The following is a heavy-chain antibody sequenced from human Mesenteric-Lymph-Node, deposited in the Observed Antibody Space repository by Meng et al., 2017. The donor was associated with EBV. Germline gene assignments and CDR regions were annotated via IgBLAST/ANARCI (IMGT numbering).Heavy chain of an antibody. J-gene: IGHJ4*02. CDR2: MNPNSGNT. CDR1: GYTFTSYE. D-gene: IGHD5-24*01. Sequence: GQVVESGAEVKKPGASVKVSCKALGYTFTSYEINWVRQATGQGLGWMGWMNPNSGNTGYAQKFQGRVTMTRNTSISTAYMELSSLRSEDTAVYYCARVHQRWLQIPYDHWGQGTLVTVSS. CDR3: ARVHQRWLQIPYDH. V-gene: IGHV1-8*01.